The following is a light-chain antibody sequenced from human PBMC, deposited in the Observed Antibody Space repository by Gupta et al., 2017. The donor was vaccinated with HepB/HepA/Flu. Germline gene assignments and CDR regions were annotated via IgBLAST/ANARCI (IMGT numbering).Light chain of an antibody. J-gene: IGLJ2*01. CDR2: RNN. V-gene: IGLV1-51*02. CDR1: TSNSGSSD. Sequence: QSLLTQPLSVSAARGQMVTISCSGSTSNSGSSDVCWYQLLPGTAPKLLIYRNNRRASGIPDRCSGSTSGTSATLAITGLQTGDEADYFCETWDSGLSAGVFGGGTKLTVL. CDR3: ETWDSGLSAGV.